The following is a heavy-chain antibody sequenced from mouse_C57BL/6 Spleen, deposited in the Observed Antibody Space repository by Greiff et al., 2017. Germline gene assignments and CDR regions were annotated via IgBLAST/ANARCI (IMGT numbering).Heavy chain of an antibody. V-gene: IGHV1-82*01. CDR3: ARSDCVNYFDY. CDR2: IYPGDGDT. J-gene: IGHJ2*01. Sequence: QVQLQQSGPELVKPGASVKLSCKASGYAFSSSWMNWVKQRPGKGLEWIGRIYPGDGDTNYNGKVKGKATMTADKSTNTAYMQLSSLKSEDSAVYFCARSDCVNYFDYWGQGTTLTVSS. CDR1: GYAFSSSW.